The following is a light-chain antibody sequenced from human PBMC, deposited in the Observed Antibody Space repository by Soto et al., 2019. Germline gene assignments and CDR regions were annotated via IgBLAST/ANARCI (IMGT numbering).Light chain of an antibody. Sequence: EIVLTQSPATLSLSPGERATLSCRASRNVDSYLTWYQQKPGQAPRLLIYDVSKRATGIPVRFSGSGSGTDFTLTISSLEPEDVAIYYCQQRRNWPLTFGGGTKVEIK. CDR3: QQRRNWPLT. CDR1: RNVDSY. J-gene: IGKJ4*01. CDR2: DVS. V-gene: IGKV3-11*01.